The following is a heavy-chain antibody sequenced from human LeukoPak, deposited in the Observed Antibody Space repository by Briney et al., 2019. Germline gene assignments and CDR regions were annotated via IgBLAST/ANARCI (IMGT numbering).Heavy chain of an antibody. V-gene: IGHV3-48*04. CDR3: ASLKIRRIGNAFDG. Sequence: QPGGSLRLSCAASGFTFNSYWMSWVRQAPGKGLEWVSYISSSGSTIYYADSVKGRFTISRDNAKESLFLQMNSLRPEDTALYYCASLKIRRIGNAFDGWGQGTMVTVSS. CDR2: ISSSGSTI. J-gene: IGHJ3*01. CDR1: GFTFNSYW. D-gene: IGHD1-1*01.